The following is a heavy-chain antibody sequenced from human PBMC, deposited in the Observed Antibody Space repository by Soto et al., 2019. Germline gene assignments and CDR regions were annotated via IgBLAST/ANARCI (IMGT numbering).Heavy chain of an antibody. CDR1: GFTFSSYG. J-gene: IGHJ4*02. V-gene: IGHV3-33*06. CDR2: IWYDGSNK. D-gene: IGHD3-16*02. Sequence: GGSLRLSCAASGFTFSSYGMHWVRQAPGKGLEWVAVIWYDGSNKYYADSVKGRFTISRDNSKNTLYLQMKSLRAEDTAVYYFSKYDSDYIWGSYRYLNYFDYWGQGTLVTVSS. CDR3: SKYDSDYIWGSYRYLNYFDY.